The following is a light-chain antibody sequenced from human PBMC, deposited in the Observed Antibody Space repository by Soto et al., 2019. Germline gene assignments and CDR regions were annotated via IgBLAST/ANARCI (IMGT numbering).Light chain of an antibody. CDR1: QNIGSD. CDR3: LQDHDDSWT. J-gene: IGKJ1*01. V-gene: IGKV1-6*01. Sequence: ASQMSQYPSSLSAAVGDRITITCCASQNIGSDLSWHQQKPGKAPTLLFSAATNLQSGFPSRFRGSRSGTEFTLTVSSLQPEDCAAYYCLQDHDDSWTFGQGPRWLS. CDR2: AAT.